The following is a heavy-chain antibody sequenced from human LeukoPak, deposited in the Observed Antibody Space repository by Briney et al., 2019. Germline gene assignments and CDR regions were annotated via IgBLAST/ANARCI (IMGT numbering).Heavy chain of an antibody. V-gene: IGHV3-23*01. CDR3: AKDWEQWLVTYFDY. J-gene: IGHJ4*02. D-gene: IGHD6-19*01. Sequence: QAGGSLRLSCAASGFTFSSYAMSWVRQAPGKGLEWVSAISGSGGSTYYADSVKGRFTISRDNSKNTLYLQMNSLRAEDTAVYYCAKDWEQWLVTYFDYWGQGTLVTVSS. CDR2: ISGSGGST. CDR1: GFTFSSYA.